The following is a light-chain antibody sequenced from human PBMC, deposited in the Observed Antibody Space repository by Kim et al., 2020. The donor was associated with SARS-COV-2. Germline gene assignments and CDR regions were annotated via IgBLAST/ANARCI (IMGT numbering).Light chain of an antibody. CDR1: GSVQSS. J-gene: IGKJ4*01. CDR2: GVY. V-gene: IGKV3D-15*01. CDR3: QQYNKRPLT. Sequence: VSPGERATFCCRASGSVQSSFAWYQQTPGQAPRLLIYGVYTRATGIPARFSGSGSGTEFTLSISSLQSEDFAIYYCQQYNKRPLTFGGGTKVDIK.